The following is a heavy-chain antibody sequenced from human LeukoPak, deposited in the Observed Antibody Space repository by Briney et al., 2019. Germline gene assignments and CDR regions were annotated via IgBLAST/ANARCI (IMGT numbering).Heavy chain of an antibody. V-gene: IGHV1-24*01. CDR3: ATDVPRLRGSHYYYMDV. CDR2: FYPEDGET. Sequence: ASVKVSCKVSGYTLTELSMHWVRQAPGKGLEWMGGFYPEDGETIYAQKFQGRVTMTEDTSTDTAYMELSSLRSEDTAVYYCATDVPRLRGSHYYYMDVWGKGTTVTVSS. CDR1: GYTLTELS. J-gene: IGHJ6*03. D-gene: IGHD3-10*01.